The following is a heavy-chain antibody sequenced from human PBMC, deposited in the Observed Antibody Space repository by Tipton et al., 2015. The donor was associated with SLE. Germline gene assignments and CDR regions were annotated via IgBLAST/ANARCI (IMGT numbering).Heavy chain of an antibody. CDR2: INHSGST. J-gene: IGHJ6*02. D-gene: IGHD2-15*01. CDR3: TRGPYCSVDSCYRGMDV. V-gene: IGHV4-34*01. Sequence: TLSLTCAVYGGSFSGYYWSWIRQPPGKGLEWIGEINHSGSTNYNPSLKSRVTISVDTSKNQFSLNLRSVTAADPAVYYCTRGPYCSVDSCYRGMDVWGQGTTVTVSS. CDR1: GGSFSGYY.